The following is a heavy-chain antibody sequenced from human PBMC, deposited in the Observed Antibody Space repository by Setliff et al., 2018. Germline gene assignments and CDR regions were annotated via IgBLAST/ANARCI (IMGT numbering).Heavy chain of an antibody. CDR1: GYIFAGYY. Sequence: RASVKVSCKASGYIFAGYYMHWVRQTPGQGLEWLGWIHAGSSNTLYSERLHDRISITRDTSATTVYMELSSLRSDDTALYYCARMSTLGPHYDFWGQGTLVTVSS. J-gene: IGHJ4*02. CDR3: ARMSTLGPHYDF. D-gene: IGHD3-3*02. CDR2: IHAGSSNT. V-gene: IGHV1-3*01.